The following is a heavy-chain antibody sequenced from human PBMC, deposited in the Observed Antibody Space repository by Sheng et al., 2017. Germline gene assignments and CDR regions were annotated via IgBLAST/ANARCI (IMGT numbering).Heavy chain of an antibody. Sequence: VQLVQSGAEVKKPGSSVKVSCKASGGTFSTSLISWVRQAPGQGLEWMGGIIPVLDLANYAQKFQGRVTITADKSASTAYMEVSSLTSEDTAMYYCTTDGEDPREDYWGQGTLVTVSS. CDR1: GGTFSTSL. D-gene: IGHD2-21*01. J-gene: IGHJ4*02. V-gene: IGHV1-69*04. CDR3: TTDGEDPREDY. CDR2: IIPVLDLA.